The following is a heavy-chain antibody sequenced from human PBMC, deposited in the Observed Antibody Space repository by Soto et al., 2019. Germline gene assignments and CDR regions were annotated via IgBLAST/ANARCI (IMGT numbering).Heavy chain of an antibody. CDR1: GDSFSRST. V-gene: IGHV1-69*02. Sequence: QVQLVQSGAEVKRPGSSVKVSCKASGDSFSRSTFSWVRQAPGQGLEWMGRFIPMLGIANYAQTFQGRVTITAAKSTSTAYMDLSSLRFEDTAVYYCASLYDDTSGKFDYWGQGTLVTVSS. CDR2: FIPMLGIA. D-gene: IGHD3-22*01. CDR3: ASLYDDTSGKFDY. J-gene: IGHJ4*02.